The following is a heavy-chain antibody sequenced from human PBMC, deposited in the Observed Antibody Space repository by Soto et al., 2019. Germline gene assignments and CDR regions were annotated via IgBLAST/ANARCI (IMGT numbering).Heavy chain of an antibody. CDR2: IYATGTT. Sequence: SETLSLTCSLSGASIRGFYCSWIRKSAGKGLEWIGRIYATGTTDYNPSLKSRVMMSVDTSKKQFSLKLRSVTAADTAVYYCVRDGTKTLRDWFDPWGQGISVTVSS. CDR1: GASIRGFY. D-gene: IGHD1-1*01. J-gene: IGHJ5*02. V-gene: IGHV4-4*07. CDR3: VRDGTKTLRDWFDP.